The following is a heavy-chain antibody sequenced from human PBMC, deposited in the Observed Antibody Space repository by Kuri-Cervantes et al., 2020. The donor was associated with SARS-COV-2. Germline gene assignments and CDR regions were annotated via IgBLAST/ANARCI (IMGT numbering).Heavy chain of an antibody. V-gene: IGHV1-18*01. Sequence: ASGKVSCKASGYTFTSYGISWVRQAPGQGLEWMGWISAYNGNTNYAQKLQGRVTMTTDTSTSAAYLELRSLRSDDTAVYYCARLCHNGWFDPWGQGTLVTVSS. CDR1: GYTFTSYG. D-gene: IGHD1-1*01. J-gene: IGHJ5*02. CDR2: ISAYNGNT. CDR3: ARLCHNGWFDP.